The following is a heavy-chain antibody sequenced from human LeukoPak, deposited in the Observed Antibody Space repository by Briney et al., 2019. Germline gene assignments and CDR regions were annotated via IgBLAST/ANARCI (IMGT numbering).Heavy chain of an antibody. D-gene: IGHD3-10*01. J-gene: IGHJ6*02. CDR2: ISYGGSNK. CDR3: ARERIYFGSGQDLTDARLFYYYGMDV. CDR1: GFTFSSYA. V-gene: IGHV3-30*14. Sequence: GRSLRLSCAASGFTFSSYAMHWVRQAPGKGLEWVAVISYGGSNKYYADSVKGRFTISRDNSKNILYLQMNSLRAEDTAVYYCARERIYFGSGQDLTDARLFYYYGMDVWGQGTTVTVSS.